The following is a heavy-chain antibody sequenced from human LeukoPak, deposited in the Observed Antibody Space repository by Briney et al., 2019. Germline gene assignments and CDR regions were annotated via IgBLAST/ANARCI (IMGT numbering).Heavy chain of an antibody. CDR3: ARALHIDHGSGSYHLCWFDP. CDR2: IYYSGST. D-gene: IGHD3-10*01. J-gene: IGHJ5*02. CDR1: GGSISSGDYY. Sequence: SQTLSLTCTVSGGSISSGDYYWSWIRQPPGKGLEWIGYIYYSGSTYYNPSLKSRVTISVDTSKNQFSLKLSSVTAADTAVYYCARALHIDHGSGSYHLCWFDPWGQGTLVTVSS. V-gene: IGHV4-30-4*01.